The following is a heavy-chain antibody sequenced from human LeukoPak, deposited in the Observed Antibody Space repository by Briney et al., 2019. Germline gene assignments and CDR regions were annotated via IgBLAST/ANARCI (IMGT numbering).Heavy chain of an antibody. J-gene: IGHJ3*02. Sequence: GGSLRLSCAASGFTFDDYAMHWVRRAPGKGLEWVSGISWNSGSIGYADSVKGRFTISRDNAKNSLYLQMNGLRAEDMALYYCAKGLGDGSGYYKFAFDIWGQGTMVTVSS. CDR1: GFTFDDYA. D-gene: IGHD3-22*01. CDR3: AKGLGDGSGYYKFAFDI. V-gene: IGHV3-9*03. CDR2: ISWNSGSI.